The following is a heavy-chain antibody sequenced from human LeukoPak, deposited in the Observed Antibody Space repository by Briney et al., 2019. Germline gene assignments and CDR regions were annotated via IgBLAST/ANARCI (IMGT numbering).Heavy chain of an antibody. Sequence: GGSLRLSCAASGFTLDDYVMHWVRQAPGKGLEWVSGISWNSVSIGYADSVKGRFTISRDNAKNSLYLQMNSLRAEDTALYYCAKDIGTGGTGWYFDLWGRGTLVTVSS. D-gene: IGHD6-13*01. CDR2: ISWNSVSI. CDR3: AKDIGTGGTGWYFDL. V-gene: IGHV3-9*01. CDR1: GFTLDDYV. J-gene: IGHJ2*01.